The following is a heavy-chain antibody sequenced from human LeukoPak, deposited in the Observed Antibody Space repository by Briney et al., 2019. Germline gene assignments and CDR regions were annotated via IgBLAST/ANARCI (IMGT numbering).Heavy chain of an antibody. V-gene: IGHV3-30*02. J-gene: IGHJ4*02. Sequence: PGGSLRLSCTTSGFMLADFGIHWVRQPPGKGLQWVSNVKYDGTEKFYAPSVRGRFTDSRDNSENTVHLEMDSLKVEDTAIYYCAKTMRYYHWLIVDWGQGVMVTVSS. CDR1: GFMLADFG. CDR3: AKTMRYYHWLIVD. CDR2: VKYDGTEK. D-gene: IGHD3-9*01.